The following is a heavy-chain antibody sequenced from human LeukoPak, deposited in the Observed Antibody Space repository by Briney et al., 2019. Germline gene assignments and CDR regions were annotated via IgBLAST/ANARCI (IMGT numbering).Heavy chain of an antibody. J-gene: IGHJ4*02. V-gene: IGHV3-30-3*01. CDR2: ISYDGSNK. CDR3: ARDFYPWQYNSNFDY. Sequence: PGGSLRLSCAASGFTFSSYAMHWVRQAPGKGLEWVAVISYDGSNKYYADSVKGRFTISRDNSKNTLYLQMNSLRAEDTAVYYCARDFYPWQYNSNFDYWGQGTLVTVSS. CDR1: GFTFSSYA. D-gene: IGHD1-20*01.